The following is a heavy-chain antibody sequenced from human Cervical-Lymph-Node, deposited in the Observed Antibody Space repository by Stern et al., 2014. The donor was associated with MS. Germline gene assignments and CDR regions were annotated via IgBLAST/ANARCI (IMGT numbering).Heavy chain of an antibody. CDR3: AKHACTGAACPFDL. CDR2: VYYGGAT. J-gene: IGHJ4*02. CDR1: GDSISSYTHY. V-gene: IGHV4-39*01. Sequence: VQLVESGPGLVKPSETLSLTCAVSGDSISSYTHYWAWIRQPPGKGLEWIGSVYYGGATYYNPSLKSPDTLPVDTSKNLFPLGSNSVTAADTAVYYCAKHACTGAACPFDLWGQGTLVTVSS. D-gene: IGHD2-8*02.